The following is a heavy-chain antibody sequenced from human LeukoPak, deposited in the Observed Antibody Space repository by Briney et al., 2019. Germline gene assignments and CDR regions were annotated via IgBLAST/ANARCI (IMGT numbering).Heavy chain of an antibody. CDR1: GYTFTGYY. D-gene: IGHD3-9*01. Sequence: ASVKVSCKASGYTFTGYYMHWVRQAPGQGLECVGWINPNSGGTNYAQRFQGRVTMTRDTSISTAYMELSRLRSDDTAVYYCARAPYDILTGYSTDDAFDIWGQGTMVTVSS. J-gene: IGHJ3*02. CDR3: ARAPYDILTGYSTDDAFDI. CDR2: INPNSGGT. V-gene: IGHV1-2*02.